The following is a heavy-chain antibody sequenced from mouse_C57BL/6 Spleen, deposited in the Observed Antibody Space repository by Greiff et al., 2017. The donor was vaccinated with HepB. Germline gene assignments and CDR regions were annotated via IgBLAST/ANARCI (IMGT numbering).Heavy chain of an antibody. CDR1: GYAFTNYL. J-gene: IGHJ2*01. CDR3: ARRGSNYDYFDY. CDR2: INPGSGGT. D-gene: IGHD2-5*01. Sequence: VQLQQSGAELVRPGTSVKVSCKASGYAFTNYLIEWVKQRPGQGLEWIGVINPGSGGTNYNEKFKGKATLTADKSSSTAYMQLSSLTSEDSAVYFCARRGSNYDYFDYWGQGTTLTVSS. V-gene: IGHV1-54*01.